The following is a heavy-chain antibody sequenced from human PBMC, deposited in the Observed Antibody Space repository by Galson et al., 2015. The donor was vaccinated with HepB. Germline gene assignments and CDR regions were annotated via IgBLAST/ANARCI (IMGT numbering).Heavy chain of an antibody. CDR2: IYTSGST. CDR3: ARVPRPTKAYDYSNWFDP. V-gene: IGHV4-61*02. Sequence: PLSLTCTVPGGSISIGSYYWSWIRQPAGKGLEWIGRIYTSGSTNYNPSLKSRVTISVDTSKNQFSLKLSSVTAADTAVYYCARVPRPTKAYDYSNWFDPWGQGTLVTVSS. J-gene: IGHJ5*02. D-gene: IGHD4-11*01. CDR1: GGSISIGSYY.